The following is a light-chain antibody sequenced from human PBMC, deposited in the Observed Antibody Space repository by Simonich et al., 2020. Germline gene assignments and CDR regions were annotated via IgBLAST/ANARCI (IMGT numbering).Light chain of an antibody. V-gene: IGKV3-20*01. CDR3: QQYGSSWT. J-gene: IGKJ1*01. CDR2: GAS. Sequence: EIVLTQSPGTLSLSPGERATLSCRASQSVSRSYLAWYQQKPGQAPRLLIYGASSRATGCPDRFSGSGSGTDFTLTISRLEPEDFAVYYCQQYGSSWTFGQGTKVEIK. CDR1: QSVSRSY.